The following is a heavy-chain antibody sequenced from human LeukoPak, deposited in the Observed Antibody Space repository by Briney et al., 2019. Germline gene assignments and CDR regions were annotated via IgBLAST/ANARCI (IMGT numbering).Heavy chain of an antibody. V-gene: IGHV1-2*02. Sequence: ASVKVSFKASGYTFTGYYMHWVRQAPGQGLEWMGWINPNSGCTNYAQKFQGRVNMTRDTSISTAYMELSRLRSDATAVYYCARMKPGTFDYWGQGTLVTVSS. CDR1: GYTFTGYY. CDR2: INPNSGCT. CDR3: ARMKPGTFDY. J-gene: IGHJ4*02. D-gene: IGHD1-1*01.